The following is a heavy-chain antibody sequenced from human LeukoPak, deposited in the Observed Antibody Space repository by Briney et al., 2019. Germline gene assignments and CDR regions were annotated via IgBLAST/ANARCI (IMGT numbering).Heavy chain of an antibody. Sequence: GGSLRLSCAAPGFTVSSNYMSWVRQAPGKGLEWVSVIYSGGSTYYADSVKGRFTISRDNSKNTLYLQMNSLRAEDTAVYYCARAWSGYSWAIDYWGQGTLVTVSS. V-gene: IGHV3-53*01. CDR2: IYSGGST. D-gene: IGHD3-3*01. J-gene: IGHJ4*02. CDR3: ARAWSGYSWAIDY. CDR1: GFTVSSNY.